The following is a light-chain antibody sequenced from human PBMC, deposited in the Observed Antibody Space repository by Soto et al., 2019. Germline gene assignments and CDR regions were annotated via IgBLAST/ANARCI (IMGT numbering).Light chain of an antibody. CDR3: AAWYDSLNGYV. CDR2: NNN. V-gene: IGLV1-44*01. J-gene: IGLJ1*01. Sequence: QSVLTQPPSASGTPGQRVTISCSGSSSNIGSNTINWYQQLPGTAPRLLIYNNNQRPSGVPDRFSGSESGTSASLAISGLQSEDEADYYCAAWYDSLNGYVFGTGTKVTVL. CDR1: SSNIGSNT.